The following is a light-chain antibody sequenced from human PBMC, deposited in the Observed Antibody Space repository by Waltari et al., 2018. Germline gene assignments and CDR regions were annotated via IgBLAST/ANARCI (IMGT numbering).Light chain of an antibody. J-gene: IGKJ1*01. V-gene: IGKV1-39*01. CDR1: ESIGNR. CDR2: AAS. CDR3: QQGYTTPRTYKNPRT. Sequence: DIQLTQSPSSLSASVGDRVSITCRASESIGNRLNWYQQGPGKAPKLLIYAASTLQSGVPSRFTGSGSGTDFTLTISSLQPEDFATYYCQQGYTTPRTYKNPRTFGQGTQVEIK.